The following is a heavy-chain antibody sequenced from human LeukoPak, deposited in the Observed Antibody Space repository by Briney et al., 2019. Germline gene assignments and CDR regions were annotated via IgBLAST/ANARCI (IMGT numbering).Heavy chain of an antibody. CDR3: AKGSYYYDTSGYFDS. CDR1: GFTFSSYA. J-gene: IGHJ4*01. D-gene: IGHD3-22*01. CDR2: TKGNGGST. V-gene: IGHV3-23*01. Sequence: PGGSLRLSCAASGFTFSSYAMNWVRQAPGKGLEWVASTKGNGGSTNYTDSVKDRFTISRDNSKNTVYLQMHSLRADDTAVYYCAKGSYYYDTSGYFDSWGHGALVTVSS.